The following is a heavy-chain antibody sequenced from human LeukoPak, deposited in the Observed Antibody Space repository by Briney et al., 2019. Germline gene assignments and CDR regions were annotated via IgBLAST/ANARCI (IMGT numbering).Heavy chain of an antibody. V-gene: IGHV4-59*01. Sequence: SETLSLTCTVSGGSISNYYWSWIRQPPGKGLEWIGYIYYSGSTNYNPSLKSRVTISVDMSKNQFSLKLRSVTAADTAVYYCAREYSSLWNWFDPWGQGTQVTVSS. CDR1: GGSISNYY. CDR3: AREYSSLWNWFDP. J-gene: IGHJ5*02. CDR2: IYYSGST. D-gene: IGHD6-13*01.